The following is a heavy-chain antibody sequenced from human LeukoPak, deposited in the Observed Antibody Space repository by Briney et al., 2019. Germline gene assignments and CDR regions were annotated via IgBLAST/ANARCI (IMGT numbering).Heavy chain of an antibody. J-gene: IGHJ4*02. CDR1: GFSLSTSGVG. V-gene: IGHV2-5*02. Sequence: SGPTLVNPTQTLTLTCTFSGFSLSTSGVGVGWIRQPPGKALEWLALIYWDDDKRYSPSLKCRLTITKDTSKNQVVLTMTNMDPVDTATYYCAHSPKYYYDSSGRFDYWGQGTLVTVSS. D-gene: IGHD3-22*01. CDR2: IYWDDDK. CDR3: AHSPKYYYDSSGRFDY.